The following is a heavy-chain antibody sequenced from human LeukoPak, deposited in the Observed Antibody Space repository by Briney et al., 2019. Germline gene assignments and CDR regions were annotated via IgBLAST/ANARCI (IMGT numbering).Heavy chain of an antibody. Sequence: PSETLSLTCTVSGGSISSSSYYWGWIRQLPGKGLEWIGGIYYSGSTSYNPSLKSRATISVDTSKNQFSLKLSSVTAADTAVYYCARQDRYGPLDYWGQGTLVTVSS. CDR3: ARQDRYGPLDY. CDR2: IYYSGST. CDR1: GGSISSSSYY. V-gene: IGHV4-39*01. J-gene: IGHJ4*02. D-gene: IGHD1-1*01.